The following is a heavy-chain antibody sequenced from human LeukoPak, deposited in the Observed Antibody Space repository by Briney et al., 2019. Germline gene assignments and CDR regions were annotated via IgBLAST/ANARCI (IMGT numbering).Heavy chain of an antibody. CDR2: FDRKNGDT. D-gene: IGHD2-2*01. CDR3: ATGVSCATTTCPGYQHYYYFMDV. V-gene: IGHV1-24*01. CDR1: GFTLADLS. Sequence: ASVKVSCKVSGFTLADLSMHWVRQAPGKGLEWVGGFDRKNGDTIYAQRFRGRVTLTEDTSTGTAYMDLSSLSADDTAVYYCATGVSCATTTCPGYQHYYYFMDVWGKGTTVTVSS. J-gene: IGHJ6*03.